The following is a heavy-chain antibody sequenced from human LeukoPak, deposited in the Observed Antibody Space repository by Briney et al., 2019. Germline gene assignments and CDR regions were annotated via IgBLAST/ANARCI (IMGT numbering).Heavy chain of an antibody. J-gene: IGHJ4*02. D-gene: IGHD5-24*01. Sequence: SETLSLTCTVSGGSISSTSYYWAWIRQPPGKGLEWIGSIYYSGNTYYNPSLKGRVTISVDTSKNQFSLKLGSVTAADTAVYYCASNLNGYNNFDYWGQGTLVTVSP. CDR3: ASNLNGYNNFDY. CDR1: GGSISSTSYY. CDR2: IYYSGNT. V-gene: IGHV4-39*01.